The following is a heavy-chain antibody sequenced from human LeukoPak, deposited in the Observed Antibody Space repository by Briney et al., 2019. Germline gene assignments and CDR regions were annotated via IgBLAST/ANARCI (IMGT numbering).Heavy chain of an antibody. CDR2: ISYDGSNK. CDR1: GFTFSNYA. CDR3: ARESRIQLWLLDY. Sequence: PGGSLRLSCAASGFTFSNYAMHWVRQAPGKGLEWVAVISYDGSNKYYADSVKGRLTISRDDSKNTLYVQMNSLRAEDTAVYYCARESRIQLWLLDYWGQGTLVTVSS. V-gene: IGHV3-30-3*01. J-gene: IGHJ4*02. D-gene: IGHD5-18*01.